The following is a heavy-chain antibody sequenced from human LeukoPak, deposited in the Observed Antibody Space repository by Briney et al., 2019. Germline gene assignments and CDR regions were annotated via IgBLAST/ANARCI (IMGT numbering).Heavy chain of an antibody. CDR1: GDSFTSVTDY. Sequence: SETLSLTCTVSGDSFTSVTDYWAWIRQPPGKGLEWIASGDYSGGTYYNPSLESRVAISADMSKKQLSLKLAPVTGADTAVYYCAGERGEEYSSGWYKTNFFYNWGQGIRVTVSS. J-gene: IGHJ4*02. CDR2: GDYSGGT. CDR3: AGERGEEYSSGWYKTNFFYN. V-gene: IGHV4-39*07. D-gene: IGHD6-19*01.